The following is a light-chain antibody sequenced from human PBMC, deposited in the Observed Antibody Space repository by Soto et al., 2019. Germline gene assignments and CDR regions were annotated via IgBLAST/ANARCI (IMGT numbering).Light chain of an antibody. CDR1: QSVRSD. V-gene: IGKV3D-15*01. Sequence: EIVVTQSPATLSVSPGERATLTCRASQSVRSDLAWYQQKPGQAPRLVIYDASTRAAGIPARFSGSGSGTEFTLTISSLQSEDFAGYYCQQYNNWPSWTVGQGTKVDI. CDR2: DAS. CDR3: QQYNNWPSWT. J-gene: IGKJ1*01.